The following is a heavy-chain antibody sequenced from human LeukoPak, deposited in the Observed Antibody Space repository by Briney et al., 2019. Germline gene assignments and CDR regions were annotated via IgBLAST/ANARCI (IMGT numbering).Heavy chain of an antibody. CDR1: GGSISSYY. V-gene: IGHV4-59*01. CDR2: IYYSGST. CDR3: ARHPYTDYYDSSGLDDAFDI. Sequence: NPSETLSLTCTVSGGSISSYYWSWIRQPPGKGLEWIGYIYYSGSTNYNPSLKSRVTISVDTSKNQFSLKLSSVTAADTAVYYCARHPYTDYYDSSGLDDAFDIWGQGTMATVSS. J-gene: IGHJ3*02. D-gene: IGHD3-22*01.